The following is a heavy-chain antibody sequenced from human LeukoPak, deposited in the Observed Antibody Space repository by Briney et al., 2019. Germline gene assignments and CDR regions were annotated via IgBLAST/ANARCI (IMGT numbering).Heavy chain of an antibody. CDR3: VRDLFPDAFDI. Sequence: GGSLRLSCAASGFTFSSYAMSWVRQAPGKGLEWVARIDGPGRGTVYADSVKGRFTFSRDNAKNTLSLQMNSLRHDDTAMYYCVRDLFPDAFDIWGQGTRVTVSS. CDR1: GFTFSSYA. V-gene: IGHV3-74*01. D-gene: IGHD2-21*01. CDR2: IDGPGRGT. J-gene: IGHJ3*02.